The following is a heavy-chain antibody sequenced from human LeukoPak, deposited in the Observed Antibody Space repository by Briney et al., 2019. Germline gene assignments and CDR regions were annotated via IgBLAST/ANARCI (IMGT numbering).Heavy chain of an antibody. CDR2: MNPNTGNT. Sequence: GASVKVSCKASGCTFIRYDINWVRQATGQGLEWMGWMNPNTGNTAFAQKFQGRVTMTRDTSISTAYMELSSLRSEDTAVYYGARGQGVILTGYPLPRPRNMDVWGKGTTVTVSS. V-gene: IGHV1-8*01. D-gene: IGHD3-9*01. CDR3: ARGQGVILTGYPLPRPRNMDV. J-gene: IGHJ6*03. CDR1: GCTFIRYD.